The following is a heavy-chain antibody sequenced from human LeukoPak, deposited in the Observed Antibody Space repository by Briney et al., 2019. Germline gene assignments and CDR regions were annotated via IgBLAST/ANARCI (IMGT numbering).Heavy chain of an antibody. CDR1: GGSFSGYY. J-gene: IGHJ4*02. V-gene: IGHV4-34*01. CDR3: ARGVNQLLYRRYSYGPEYYFDY. D-gene: IGHD5-18*01. Sequence: SETLSLTCAVYGGSFSGYYWSWIRQPPGKGLEWIGEITHSGSTNYNPSLKSRVTISVDTSKNQFSLKLSSVTAADTAVYYCARGVNQLLYRRYSYGPEYYFDYWGQGTLVTVSS. CDR2: ITHSGST.